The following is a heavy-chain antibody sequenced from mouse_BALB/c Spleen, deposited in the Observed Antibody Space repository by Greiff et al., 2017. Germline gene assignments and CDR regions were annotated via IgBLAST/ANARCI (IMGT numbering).Heavy chain of an antibody. Sequence: EVKLMESGGGLVQPGGSRKLSCAASGFTFSSFGMHWVRQAPEKGLEWVAYISSGSSTIYYADTVKGRFTISRDNPKNTLFLQMTSLRSEDTAMYYCARSIVGGYFDYWGQGTTLTVSS. J-gene: IGHJ2*01. CDR1: GFTFSSFG. CDR3: ARSIVGGYFDY. D-gene: IGHD1-3*01. CDR2: ISSGSSTI. V-gene: IGHV5-17*02.